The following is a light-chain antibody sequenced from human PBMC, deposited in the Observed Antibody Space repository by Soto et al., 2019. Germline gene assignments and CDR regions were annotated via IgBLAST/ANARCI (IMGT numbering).Light chain of an antibody. CDR2: EVS. J-gene: IGLJ1*01. CDR3: SSYTFSNTRYV. CDR1: SSDVGDYNY. V-gene: IGLV2-14*01. Sequence: QSVLTQPASVSGSPGQSITISCTGTSSDVGDYNYVSWYQQHPGKAPKLMIYEVSNRPSGVSDRFSGSKSGNAASLIISGLQAEDEADYYCSSYTFSNTRYVFGTGTKLTVL.